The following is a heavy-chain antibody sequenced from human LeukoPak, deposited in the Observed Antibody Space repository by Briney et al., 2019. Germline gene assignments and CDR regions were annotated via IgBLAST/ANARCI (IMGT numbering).Heavy chain of an antibody. CDR3: AKEDFSGSFDY. V-gene: IGHV3-9*01. CDR2: ISWNSGSI. Sequence: PGRSLRLSCAASGYTFDDCAMHWVRQAPGKGPEWVSGISWNSGSIGYADSVKGRFTISRDNAKNSLYLQMNSLRAEDTALYYCAKEDFSGSFDYWGQGTLVTVFS. J-gene: IGHJ4*02. CDR1: GYTFDDCA. D-gene: IGHD2-15*01.